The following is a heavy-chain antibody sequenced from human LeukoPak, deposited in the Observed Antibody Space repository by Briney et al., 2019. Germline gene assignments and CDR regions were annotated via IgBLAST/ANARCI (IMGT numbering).Heavy chain of an antibody. CDR1: GFTFSSYW. J-gene: IGHJ4*02. CDR3: AREGFGVPVY. Sequence: PGGSLRLSCTASGFTFSSYWMSWVRQAPGEGLEWVANINQDASEKYYVDSVKGRFTISRDNAKNTLYLQMNSLRAEDTAVYYCAREGFGVPVYWGQGTLVTVSS. CDR2: INQDASEK. V-gene: IGHV3-7*01. D-gene: IGHD2-8*01.